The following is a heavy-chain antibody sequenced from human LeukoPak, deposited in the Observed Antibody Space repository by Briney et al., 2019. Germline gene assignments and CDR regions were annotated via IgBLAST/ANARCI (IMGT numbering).Heavy chain of an antibody. CDR3: ARDWTRDCSSTSCYGEYNWFDP. D-gene: IGHD2-2*01. CDR1: GYTFTSYG. CDR2: ISAYNGNT. V-gene: IGHV1-18*01. J-gene: IGHJ5*02. Sequence: ASVKASCKASGYTFTSYGISWVRQAPGQGLEWMGWISAYNGNTNYAQKLQGRVTMTTDTSTSTAYMELRSLRSDDTAVYYCARDWTRDCSSTSCYGEYNWFDPWGQGTLVTVSS.